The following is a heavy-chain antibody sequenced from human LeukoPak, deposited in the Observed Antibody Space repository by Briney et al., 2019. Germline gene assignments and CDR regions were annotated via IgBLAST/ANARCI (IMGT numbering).Heavy chain of an antibody. CDR3: ARVAAVGYYYDSSGYFDY. J-gene: IGHJ4*02. CDR2: IYTSGST. D-gene: IGHD3-22*01. Sequence: SETLSLTCTVSGGSISSGSYYWSWIRQPAGKGLEWIGRIYTSGSTNYNPSLKSLVTISVDTSKNQFSLKLSSVTAADTAVYYCARVAAVGYYYDSSGYFDYWGQGTLVTVSS. V-gene: IGHV4-61*02. CDR1: GGSISSGSYY.